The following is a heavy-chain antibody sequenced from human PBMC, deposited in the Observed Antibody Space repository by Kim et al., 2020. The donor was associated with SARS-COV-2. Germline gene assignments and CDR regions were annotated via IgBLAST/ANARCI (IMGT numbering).Heavy chain of an antibody. CDR2: LNNGGTRT. Sequence: GGSLRLSCTASGVSVTTYWMHWVRQVPGKGLQWVSRLNNGGTRTTYADFVKGRFAISRDDHKATLYLRMTSLRAEDTAVYFCARGGGSGRLRDYWGQGTLVTVSS. CDR3: ARGGGSGRLRDY. V-gene: IGHV3-74*01. D-gene: IGHD3-16*01. CDR1: GVSVTTYW. J-gene: IGHJ4*02.